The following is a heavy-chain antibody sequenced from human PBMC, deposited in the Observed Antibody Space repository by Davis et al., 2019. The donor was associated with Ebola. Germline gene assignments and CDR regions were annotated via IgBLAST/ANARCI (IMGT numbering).Heavy chain of an antibody. J-gene: IGHJ2*01. D-gene: IGHD6-13*01. CDR1: GSDFGDYY. V-gene: IGHV3-11*06. CDR3: AGQHWYFAL. Sequence: PGGSLRLSCEASGSDFGDYYMTWIRQAPGKGLEWVAYMNGKGDYTNYADSVKGRFTISRDNTKKSLYLQMNSLSAEDTAVYYCAGQHWYFALWGRGTQVTVSS. CDR2: MNGKGDYT.